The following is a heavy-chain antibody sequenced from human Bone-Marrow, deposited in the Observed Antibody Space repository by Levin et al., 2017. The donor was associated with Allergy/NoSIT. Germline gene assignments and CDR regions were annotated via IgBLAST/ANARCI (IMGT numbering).Heavy chain of an antibody. D-gene: IGHD6-19*01. J-gene: IGHJ4*02. CDR1: GFTFSNAW. V-gene: IGHV3-15*01. CDR3: TTDSLPAAMYISGWYGDY. Sequence: GGSLRLSCAASGFTFSNAWMSWVRQAPGKGLEWVGRIKSKTDGGTTDYAAPVKGRFTISRDDSKNTLYLQMNSLKTEDTAVYYCTTDSLPAAMYISGWYGDYWGQGTLVTVSS. CDR2: IKSKTDGGTT.